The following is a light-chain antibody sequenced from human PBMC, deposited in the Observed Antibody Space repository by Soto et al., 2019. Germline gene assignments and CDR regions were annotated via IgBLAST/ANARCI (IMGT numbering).Light chain of an antibody. CDR2: DVS. CDR3: QYYENLLT. V-gene: IGKV1-33*01. Sequence: DIQMTQSPPSLSASVGDRVTITCQASEDISKYLNWYQQKPGKAPKLLIYDVSNLETGVPSRFSGSGSGTDFSFTISSLQSEDIATYYCQYYENLLTFGGGTKVDIK. J-gene: IGKJ4*01. CDR1: EDISKY.